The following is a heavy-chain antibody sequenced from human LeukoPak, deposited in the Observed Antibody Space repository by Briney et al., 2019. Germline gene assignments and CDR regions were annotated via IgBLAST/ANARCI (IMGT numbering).Heavy chain of an antibody. D-gene: IGHD4-17*01. CDR3: VRDQTVFTILDY. J-gene: IGHJ4*02. CDR2: INSDGSIT. Sequence: GGSLRLSCAVSGFTFSDSWMHWVRQAPGKGLVWVSRINSDGSITAYADSVKGRFTISRDNAKNTLYLQMNSLRAEDTGVYYCVRDQTVFTILDYWGQGTLVTVSS. CDR1: GFTFSDSW. V-gene: IGHV3-74*01.